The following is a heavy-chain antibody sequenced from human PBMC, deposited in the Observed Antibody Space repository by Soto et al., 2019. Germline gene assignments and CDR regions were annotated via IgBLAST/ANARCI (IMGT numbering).Heavy chain of an antibody. J-gene: IGHJ3*02. D-gene: IGHD2-2*01. CDR2: ISGSGGST. V-gene: IGHV3-23*01. CDR1: GFTFSSYA. CDR3: AGECSSTSCYEAFDI. Sequence: EVQLLESGGGLVQPGGSLRLSCAASGFTFSSYAMSWVRQAPGKGVEWVSAISGSGGSTYYADSVKGRFTITRDNSKNTLYLQMNSLRAEDTAVYYCAGECSSTSCYEAFDIWGQGTMVTVSS.